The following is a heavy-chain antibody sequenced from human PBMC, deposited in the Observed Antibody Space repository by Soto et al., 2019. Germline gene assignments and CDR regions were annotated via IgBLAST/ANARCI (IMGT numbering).Heavy chain of an antibody. J-gene: IGHJ3*02. CDR2: TYYRSKWYN. CDR1: GDSVSSYSAA. CDR3: ARVYCSSSSCYSYAFDI. Sequence: QVQLQQSGPGLVKPSQTLSLTCAISGDSVSSYSAAWNWIRQSPSRGLEWLGRTYYRSKWYNDYAVFVKSRITINPDTSKNQFSLQLNSVTPEDTAVYYCARVYCSSSSCYSYAFDIWGQGTMVTVSS. V-gene: IGHV6-1*01. D-gene: IGHD2-2*02.